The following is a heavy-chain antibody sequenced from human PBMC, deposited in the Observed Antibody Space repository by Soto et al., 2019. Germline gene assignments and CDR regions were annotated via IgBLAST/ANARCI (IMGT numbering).Heavy chain of an antibody. J-gene: IGHJ5*02. CDR3: ARDGTPTDWFDP. CDR1: GGSFSGYY. CDR2: INHSGST. V-gene: IGHV4-34*01. D-gene: IGHD1-7*01. Sequence: QVQLQQWGAGLLKPSETLSLTCAVYGGSFSGYYWSWIRQPPGKGLEWIGEINHSGSTNYNPSLKSRVTISVDTAKNQFSLKLSSVTAADTAGYYCARDGTPTDWFDPWGQGTLVTVSS.